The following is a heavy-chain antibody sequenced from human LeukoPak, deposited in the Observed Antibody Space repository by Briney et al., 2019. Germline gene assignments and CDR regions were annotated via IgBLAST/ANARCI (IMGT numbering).Heavy chain of an antibody. J-gene: IGHJ1*01. CDR3: VSDSSGWYKYFQH. CDR1: GGTFSSYA. V-gene: IGHV1-69*04. D-gene: IGHD6-19*01. Sequence: GASVKVSCKASGGTFSSYAISWVRQAPGQGLEWMGRIIPILGIANYAQKFQGRVTITADKSTSTAYMELSSLRSEDTAVYYCVSDSSGWYKYFQHWGQGTLVTVSS. CDR2: IIPILGIA.